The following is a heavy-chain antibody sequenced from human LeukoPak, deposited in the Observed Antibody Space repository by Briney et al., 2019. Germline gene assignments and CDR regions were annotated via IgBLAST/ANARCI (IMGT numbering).Heavy chain of an antibody. D-gene: IGHD4-17*01. V-gene: IGHV1-46*01. Sequence: ASVKLSFTSSVYTFTSYYMHWVRHAPGQGHERMGINNPSGGSTSYAQKFQGRVTMTRDTSTSTVYMELSSLRSEDTAVYYCARGRGADYGDYVGWGQGTLVTVSS. CDR1: VYTFTSYY. CDR2: NNPSGGST. CDR3: ARGRGADYGDYVG. J-gene: IGHJ4*02.